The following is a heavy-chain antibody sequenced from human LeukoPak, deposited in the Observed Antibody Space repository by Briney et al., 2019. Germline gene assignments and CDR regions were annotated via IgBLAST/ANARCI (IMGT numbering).Heavy chain of an antibody. J-gene: IGHJ4*02. V-gene: IGHV5-51*01. Sequence: GESLKISCKGSGYSFPTSWIGWVRQMPGKGLEWIGIIFPNDSDTRYSPSFQGQVTISVDKSITTAYLQWSSLKASDTAIYYCARPGYSSSLDYWGQGTLVTVSS. CDR1: GYSFPTSW. CDR3: ARPGYSSSLDY. D-gene: IGHD6-13*01. CDR2: IFPNDSDT.